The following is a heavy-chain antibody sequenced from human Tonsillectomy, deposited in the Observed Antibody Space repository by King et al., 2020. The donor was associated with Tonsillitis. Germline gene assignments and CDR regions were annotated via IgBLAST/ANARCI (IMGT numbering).Heavy chain of an antibody. D-gene: IGHD6-19*01. Sequence: VQLVESGGGVVQPGRSLTLSCAASGFTFSNYGMHWVRQAPGKGLEWVALISYDGNNKYYADSVKGRFAISRDNSKNTLFLQMDSLRADDTALYYCSKDYEKRGAVGSLFCDYWGQGTLVTVSS. CDR2: ISYDGNNK. CDR3: SKDYEKRGAVGSLFCDY. J-gene: IGHJ4*02. CDR1: GFTFSNYG. V-gene: IGHV3-30*18.